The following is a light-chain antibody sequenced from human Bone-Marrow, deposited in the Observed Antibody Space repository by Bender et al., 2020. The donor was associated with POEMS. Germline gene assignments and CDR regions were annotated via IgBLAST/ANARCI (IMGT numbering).Light chain of an antibody. J-gene: IGLJ1*01. CDR3: SSSTSTTSISTYV. CDR2: DVR. CDR1: RVDIGGYNF. V-gene: IGLV2-14*03. Sequence: QSALTQPASVSGSPGQSITISCTGTRVDIGGYNFVSWFRQHPGQAPHLVLYDVRDRASGISGRFSGSKSGNTASLTISGLQAEDEADYYCSSSTSTTSISTYVFGTGTRVIVL.